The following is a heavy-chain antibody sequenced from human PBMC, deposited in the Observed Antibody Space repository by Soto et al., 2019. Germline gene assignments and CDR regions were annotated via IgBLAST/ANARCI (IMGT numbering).Heavy chain of an antibody. CDR2: INAGNGNT. CDR3: ARSITMVRGVIHGY. Sequence: ASVKVSCKASGYTFTSYVMHWARQAPGQRLEWMGWINAGNGNTKYSQKFQGRVTITRDTSASTAYMELSSLRSEDTAVYYCARSITMVRGVIHGYWGQGTLVTVSS. CDR1: GYTFTSYV. V-gene: IGHV1-3*01. J-gene: IGHJ4*02. D-gene: IGHD3-10*01.